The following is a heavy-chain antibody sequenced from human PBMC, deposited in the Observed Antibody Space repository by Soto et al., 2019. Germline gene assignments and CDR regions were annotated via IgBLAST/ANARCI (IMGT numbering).Heavy chain of an antibody. CDR1: GFTFSSYG. CDR3: ARQDSSGSTTYFDY. V-gene: IGHV3-30*03. Sequence: PGGSLRLSCAASGFTFSSYGMHWVRQAPGKGLEWVAVISYDGSNKYYADSVKGRFTISRDNSKNTLYLQMNSLRAEDTSVYYCARQDSSGSTTYFDYWGQGTLVTVSS. J-gene: IGHJ4*02. D-gene: IGHD3-22*01. CDR2: ISYDGSNK.